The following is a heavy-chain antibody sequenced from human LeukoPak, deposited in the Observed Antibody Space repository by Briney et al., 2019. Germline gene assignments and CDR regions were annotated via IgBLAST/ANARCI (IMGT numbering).Heavy chain of an antibody. V-gene: IGHV3-30*02. CDR1: GFTFSNYG. D-gene: IGHD6-13*01. CDR3: ARETPYSGSWTDFDY. Sequence: PGGSLRLSCAASGFTFSNYGMHWVRQAPGKGLEWVAFIRYDGSNKYYADSVKGRFTISRDNSKNTLYLQMNSLRAEDTAVYYCARETPYSGSWTDFDYWGQGTLVTVSS. CDR2: IRYDGSNK. J-gene: IGHJ4*02.